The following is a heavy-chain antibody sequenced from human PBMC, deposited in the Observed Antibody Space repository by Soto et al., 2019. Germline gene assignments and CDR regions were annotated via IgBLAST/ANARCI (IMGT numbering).Heavy chain of an antibody. CDR2: IYYSGST. D-gene: IGHD3-10*01. J-gene: IGHJ3*02. CDR3: ARDLFDYGSGSHGAFDI. CDR1: GGSISSGGYY. V-gene: IGHV4-31*03. Sequence: QVQLQESGPGLVKPSQTLSLTCTVSGGSISSGGYYWSWIRQHPGKGLEWIGYIYYSGSTYYNPSLKSRVTISVDTSKSQFSLKLSSVTAADTAVYYCARDLFDYGSGSHGAFDIWGQGTMVTVSS.